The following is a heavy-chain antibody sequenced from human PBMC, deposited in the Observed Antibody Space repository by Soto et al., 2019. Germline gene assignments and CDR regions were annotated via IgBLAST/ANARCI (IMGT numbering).Heavy chain of an antibody. D-gene: IGHD3-22*01. J-gene: IGHJ4*02. CDR1: GFTFSSYW. V-gene: IGHV3-7*01. CDR2: IKQDGSEK. CDR3: ARETGDSSGYYFLIDY. Sequence: PGGSLRLSCAASGFTFSSYWMSWVRQAPGKGLEWVANIKQDGSEKYYVDSVKGRFTISRDNAKNSLYLQMNSLRAEDTAVYYCARETGDSSGYYFLIDYWGQGTLVTVSS.